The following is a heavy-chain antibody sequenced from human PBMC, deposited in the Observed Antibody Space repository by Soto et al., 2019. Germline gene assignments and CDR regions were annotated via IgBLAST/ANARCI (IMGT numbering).Heavy chain of an antibody. CDR1: GGSIGSYY. D-gene: IGHD4-17*01. CDR3: AREPTGYYYYGMDV. J-gene: IGHJ6*02. Sequence: PSETLSLTCTVSGGSIGSYYGSWIRQPPGKGLEWIGYIYYSGSTNYNPSLKSRVTISVDTSKNQFSLKLSSVTAADTAVYYCAREPTGYYYYGMDVWGQGTTVTVSS. CDR2: IYYSGST. V-gene: IGHV4-59*01.